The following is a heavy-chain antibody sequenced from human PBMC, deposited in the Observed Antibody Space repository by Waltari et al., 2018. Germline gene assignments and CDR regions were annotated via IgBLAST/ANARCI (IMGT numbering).Heavy chain of an antibody. Sequence: EVPLLESGGGLVQPGGSLRLSCAASGFTFSSYAMSWVRQAPGKGLECVSAISGSGGSTYYADSVKGRFTISRDNSKNTLYLQMNSLRAEDTAVYYCAKLEMATIVGYWGQGTLVTVSS. V-gene: IGHV3-23*01. D-gene: IGHD5-12*01. J-gene: IGHJ4*02. CDR1: GFTFSSYA. CDR3: AKLEMATIVGY. CDR2: ISGSGGST.